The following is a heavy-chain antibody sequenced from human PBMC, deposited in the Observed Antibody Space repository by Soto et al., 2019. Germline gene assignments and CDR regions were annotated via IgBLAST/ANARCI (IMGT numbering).Heavy chain of an antibody. CDR2: LSGSGGST. CDR1: GFPFSNYA. Sequence: GGSLRLSCVASGFPFSNYAMTWVRQAPGKGLEWVSALSGSGGSTYYADSVKGRFTISRDNSKNTLYLQMNSLRAEDTAVYYCAKDLSRPYYDFWSGYDYYYYGMDVWGQGTTVTVSS. J-gene: IGHJ6*02. D-gene: IGHD3-3*01. V-gene: IGHV3-23*01. CDR3: AKDLSRPYYDFWSGYDYYYYGMDV.